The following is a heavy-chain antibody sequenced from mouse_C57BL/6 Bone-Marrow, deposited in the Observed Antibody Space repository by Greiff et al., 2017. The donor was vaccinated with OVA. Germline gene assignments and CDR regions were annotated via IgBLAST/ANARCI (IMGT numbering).Heavy chain of an antibody. V-gene: IGHV5-16*01. CDR3: ARDDYYGSTSWFAY. Sequence: EVQLVESEGGLVQPGSSMKLSCTASGFTFSDYYMAWVRQVPEKGLEWVANINYDGSSTYYLDSLKSRFIISRDNAKNILYLQMSSLKSEDTATYYCARDDYYGSTSWFAYWGQGTLVTVSA. D-gene: IGHD1-1*01. J-gene: IGHJ3*01. CDR1: GFTFSDYY. CDR2: INYDGSST.